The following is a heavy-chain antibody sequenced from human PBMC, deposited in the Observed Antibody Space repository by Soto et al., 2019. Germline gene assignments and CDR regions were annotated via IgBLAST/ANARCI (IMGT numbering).Heavy chain of an antibody. CDR1: GYAIISGSY. D-gene: IGHD6-19*01. V-gene: IGHV4-38-2*02. CDR3: ARVHVMVVAGSTFDY. Sequence: SETLSLTCTVSGYAIISGSYLAVMRHPPGKGPEWIASIYHGGTTFYNPSLKSRITISVDTSNNQFSLKLTSVTAADTAVYYCARVHVMVVAGSTFDYWGHGTLVTVSS. J-gene: IGHJ4*01. CDR2: IYHGGTT.